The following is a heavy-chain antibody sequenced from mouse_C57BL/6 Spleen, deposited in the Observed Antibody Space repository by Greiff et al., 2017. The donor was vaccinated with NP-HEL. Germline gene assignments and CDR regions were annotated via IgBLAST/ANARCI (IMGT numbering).Heavy chain of an antibody. CDR3: ARGLGYYGSSYMGNFDY. J-gene: IGHJ2*01. V-gene: IGHV5-4*03. D-gene: IGHD1-1*01. CDR1: GFTFSSYA. CDR2: ISDGGSYT. Sequence: EVNLVESGGGLVKPGGSLKLSCAASGFTFSSYAMSWVRQTPEKRLEWVATISDGGSYTYYPDNVKGRFTISRDNAKNNLYLQMSHLKSEDTAMYYCARGLGYYGSSYMGNFDYWGQGTTLTVSS.